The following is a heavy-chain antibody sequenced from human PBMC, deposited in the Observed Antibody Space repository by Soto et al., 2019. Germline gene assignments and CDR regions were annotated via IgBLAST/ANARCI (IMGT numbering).Heavy chain of an antibody. J-gene: IGHJ6*02. D-gene: IGHD2-2*01. Sequence: PSGTLYLTFTVPGCSISSYYWSWIRRPAGKGLEWIGRIYASGSTNYNPSLKSRLTMSVDTSRDQFSLNLSSVTAADTGVYYCATLPAAMYFYGSDVWGQGTTVPVSS. V-gene: IGHV4-4*07. CDR1: GCSISSYY. CDR3: ATLPAAMYFYGSDV. CDR2: IYASGST.